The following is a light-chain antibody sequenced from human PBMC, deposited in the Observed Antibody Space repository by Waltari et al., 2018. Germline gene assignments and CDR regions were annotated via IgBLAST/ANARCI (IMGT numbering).Light chain of an antibody. CDR2: DNN. CDR1: GSNIGHNF. J-gene: IGLJ2*01. V-gene: IGLV1-51*01. CDR3: GTWDTDLSVV. Sequence: QSVLTQPPSVSAAPGQKVTLSCSGTGSNIGHNFVPWYQQLPGTAPKLLIYDNNKRPSGIPDRFSGSKSGTSATLGITGLQTGDEADYYCGTWDTDLSVVFGGGTKLTVL.